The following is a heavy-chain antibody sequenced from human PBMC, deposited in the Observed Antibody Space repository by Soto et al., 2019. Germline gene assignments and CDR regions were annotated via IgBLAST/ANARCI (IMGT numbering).Heavy chain of an antibody. V-gene: IGHV4-61*01. D-gene: IGHD3-22*01. J-gene: IGHJ4*01. CDR1: GGSVNTAPYY. CDR2: IYHTGST. Sequence: SETLSLTCTVSGGSVNTAPYYWTWIRQPPGKGLEWIGNIYHTGSTNYNPSLKSRVNISLDTSKNQFSLNLSSVTAADTAVYFCARDHRSFYGTSGYNPYFDYWGQGTLVTVSS. CDR3: ARDHRSFYGTSGYNPYFDY.